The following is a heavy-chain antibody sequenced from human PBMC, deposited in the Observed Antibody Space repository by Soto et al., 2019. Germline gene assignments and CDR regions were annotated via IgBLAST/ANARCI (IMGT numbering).Heavy chain of an antibody. CDR3: ARGPYDYVWGSDPPHFDY. CDR2: ISSSGSTI. V-gene: IGHV3-11*01. J-gene: IGHJ4*02. Sequence: LRLSCAASGFTFSDYYMSWIRQAPGKGLEWVSYISSSGSTIYYADSVKGRFTISRDNAKNSLYLQMNSLRAEDTAVYYCARGPYDYVWGSDPPHFDYWGQGTLVTVSS. D-gene: IGHD3-16*02. CDR1: GFTFSDYY.